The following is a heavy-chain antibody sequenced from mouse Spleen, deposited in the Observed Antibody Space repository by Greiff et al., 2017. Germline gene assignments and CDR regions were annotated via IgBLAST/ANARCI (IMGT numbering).Heavy chain of an antibody. CDR2: ISSSGSYT. J-gene: IGHJ3*01. CDR3: ARHYGSSYWFAY. V-gene: IGHV5-6*01. D-gene: IGHD1-1*01. CDR1: GFTFSSYG. Sequence: VQLQQSGGELVKPGGSLKLSCAASGFTFSSYGMSWVRQTPDKRLEWVATISSSGSYTYYPDSVKGRFTISRDNAKNTLYLQMSSLKSEDTAMYYCARHYGSSYWFAYWGQGALVTVSA.